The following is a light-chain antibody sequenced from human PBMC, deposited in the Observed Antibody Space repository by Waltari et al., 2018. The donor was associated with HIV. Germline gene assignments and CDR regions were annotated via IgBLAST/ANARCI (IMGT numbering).Light chain of an antibody. CDR1: STDIGGYNS. Sequence: QSALTQPASVSGSPGQSITISCSGTSTDIGGYNSVSWYQHHPAKAPKLSIYEATNRPSGVSNRFSASKYGNTASRTISGLQAEDEADYYCTAYTTSSTRVFGGGTKLTVL. J-gene: IGLJ3*02. V-gene: IGLV2-14*01. CDR3: TAYTTSSTRV. CDR2: EAT.